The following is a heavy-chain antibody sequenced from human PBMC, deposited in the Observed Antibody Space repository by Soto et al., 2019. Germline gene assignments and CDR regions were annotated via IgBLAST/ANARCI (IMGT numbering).Heavy chain of an antibody. CDR1: RYTFTSYA. CDR3: ARTRGP. J-gene: IGHJ5*02. CDR2: IHPGIGNP. V-gene: IGHV1-3*01. Sequence: QVQLVQSGSEMKKPGASVKVSCKAFRYTFTSYAIHWVRRAPGQRLEWMGWIHPGIGNPKYSPKLSGTVTITRDTPASAAYMELSSLRPEAADVYFGARTRGPGGQGTLVTVPS.